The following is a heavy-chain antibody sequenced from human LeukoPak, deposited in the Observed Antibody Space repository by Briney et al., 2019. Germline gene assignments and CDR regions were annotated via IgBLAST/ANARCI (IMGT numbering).Heavy chain of an antibody. Sequence: SETLSLTCTVSGGSFSNYYWSWIRQPPGKGLEWIGDIFYSGNTNYNPSLKSRVTMSVDTSKTQFSLKLSSVTAAGTAVYYCARLNRPAAGTGWFDPWGQGTLVTVSS. CDR1: GGSFSNYY. V-gene: IGHV4-59*08. J-gene: IGHJ5*02. D-gene: IGHD6-13*01. CDR2: IFYSGNT. CDR3: ARLNRPAAGTGWFDP.